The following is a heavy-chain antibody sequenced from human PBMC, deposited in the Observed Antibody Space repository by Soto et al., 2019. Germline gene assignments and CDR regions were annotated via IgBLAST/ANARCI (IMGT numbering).Heavy chain of an antibody. CDR1: GFIFSTYG. CDR3: ARGSGNYYYGMHV. J-gene: IGHJ6*02. Sequence: QVQLVESGGGVVQPGRSLRLSCVASGFIFSTYGMHWVRQAPGKGLEWVALIWHDGSDKYYADSVKGRFTISRDNSKNTLYLQMNSLSAEDTAVYYCARGSGNYYYGMHVWGQGTTVTVSS. D-gene: IGHD6-19*01. V-gene: IGHV3-33*01. CDR2: IWHDGSDK.